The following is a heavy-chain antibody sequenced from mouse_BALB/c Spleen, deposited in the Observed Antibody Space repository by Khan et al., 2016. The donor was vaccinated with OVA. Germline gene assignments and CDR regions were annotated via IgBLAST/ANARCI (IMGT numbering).Heavy chain of an antibody. CDR1: GYSITSGYY. V-gene: IGHV3-6*02. CDR2: ISYDGTN. D-gene: IGHD1-1*01. J-gene: IGHJ4*01. Sequence: EVQLQESGPGLVKSSQSLSLTCSVTGYSITSGYYWNWIRQFPGNKLEWMGYISYDGTNNYNPSLKNRIPITRDTSKNQFFLKLNSVTTEDTATYYCASDYGPLYAMDYWGQGTSVTVSS. CDR3: ASDYGPLYAMDY.